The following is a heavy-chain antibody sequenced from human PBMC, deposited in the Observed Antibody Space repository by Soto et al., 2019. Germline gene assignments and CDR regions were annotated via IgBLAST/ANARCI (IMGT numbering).Heavy chain of an antibody. Sequence: GGSLRLSCAASGFTFDNHGMSWVRQAPGKGLEWIGAITGAGGSTYNADSVKGRFTISRDNSKKTVYLQVDSLRVEDTAVYYCAKGHSDSFGNYDYFGMDVWGQGTTVTVSS. CDR3: AKGHSDSFGNYDYFGMDV. CDR2: ITGAGGST. CDR1: GFTFDNHG. J-gene: IGHJ6*02. D-gene: IGHD4-4*01. V-gene: IGHV3-23*01.